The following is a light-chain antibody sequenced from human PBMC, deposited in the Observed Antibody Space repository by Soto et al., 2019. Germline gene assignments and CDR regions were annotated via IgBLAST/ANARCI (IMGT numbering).Light chain of an antibody. CDR3: SSYTGSNIRYV. CDR1: SNDVGGYNY. V-gene: IGLV2-14*01. J-gene: IGLJ1*01. CDR2: EVS. Sequence: QSALPHPASASWSPGQSITISCTGASNDVGGYNYVSWYQHHPGKAPKLMIYEVSDRPSGVSNRFSGSKSGNTASLTISGLQAEDEADYYCSSYTGSNIRYVFGTGTKVTVL.